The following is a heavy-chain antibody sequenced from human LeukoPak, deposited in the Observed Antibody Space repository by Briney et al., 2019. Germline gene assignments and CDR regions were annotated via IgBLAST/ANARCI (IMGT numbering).Heavy chain of an antibody. J-gene: IGHJ5*02. V-gene: IGHV3-20*04. D-gene: IGHD2-2*01. CDR3: ARKLRGPAANNWFDP. CDR2: INWNGGST. Sequence: PGGSLRLSCAASGFTFDDYGMSWVRQAPGKGLEWVSGINWNGGSTGYADSVKGRFTISRDNAKNSLYMQMNSLRAEDTALYYCARKLRGPAANNWFDPWGQGTLVTVSS. CDR1: GFTFDDYG.